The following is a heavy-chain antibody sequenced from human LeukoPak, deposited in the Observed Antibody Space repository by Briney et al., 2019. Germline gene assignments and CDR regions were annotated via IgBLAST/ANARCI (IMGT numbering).Heavy chain of an antibody. Sequence: SETLSLTCAVYGGSFSGYYWGWIRQPPGKGLEWIGEINHSGSTNYNPSLKSRVTISVDTSKNQFSLKLSSVTAADTAVYYCARASYGRQAGRLRFSFDYWGQGTLVTVSS. CDR3: ARASYGRQAGRLRFSFDY. V-gene: IGHV4-34*01. D-gene: IGHD5-12*01. CDR1: GGSFSGYY. CDR2: INHSGST. J-gene: IGHJ4*02.